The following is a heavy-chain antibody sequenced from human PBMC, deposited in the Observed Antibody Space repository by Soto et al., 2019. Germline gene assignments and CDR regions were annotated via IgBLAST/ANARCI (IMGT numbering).Heavy chain of an antibody. V-gene: IGHV5-51*01. J-gene: IGHJ6*02. D-gene: IGHD6-13*01. CDR1: GYSFTSYW. CDR2: IYPGDSDT. CDR3: ARLAGEQQLLTRAYNYYYYGMDV. Sequence: PGESLTISCKGSGYSFTSYWIGWVRQMPGKGLEWMGIIYPGDSDTRYSPSFQGQVTISADKSISTAYLQWSSLKASDTAMYYCARLAGEQQLLTRAYNYYYYGMDVWGQGTTVSVSS.